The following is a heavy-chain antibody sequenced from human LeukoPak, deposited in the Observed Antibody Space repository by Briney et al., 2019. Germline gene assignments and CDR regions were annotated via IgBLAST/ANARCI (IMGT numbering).Heavy chain of an antibody. Sequence: GGSLRLSCAASGFTVSTTYMSWVRQAPGKGLDWVSVIYSGGSTSSADSVKGRFTISRDNSKNTLYLQMNSLRAEDTAVYYCASTSVTTGPYYHYYGMDVWGQGTTVTVSS. CDR1: GFTVSTTY. D-gene: IGHD4-17*01. V-gene: IGHV3-66*01. CDR2: IYSGGST. CDR3: ASTSVTTGPYYHYYGMDV. J-gene: IGHJ6*02.